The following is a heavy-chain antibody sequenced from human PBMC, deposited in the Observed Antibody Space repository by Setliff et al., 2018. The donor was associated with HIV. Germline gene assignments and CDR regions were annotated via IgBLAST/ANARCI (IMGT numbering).Heavy chain of an antibody. CDR3: ASRPPMATGEGGD. Sequence: SETLSLTCTVYGYRISDGYSWGWIRQPPGKGLEWIGSIHHSGSTHYNSSLKSRVTISVDTSNNQFSLKLTSVTAADTAVYYCASRPPMATGEGGDWGQGTLVTVSS. V-gene: IGHV4-38-2*02. J-gene: IGHJ4*02. CDR2: IHHSGST. D-gene: IGHD5-12*01. CDR1: GYRISDGYS.